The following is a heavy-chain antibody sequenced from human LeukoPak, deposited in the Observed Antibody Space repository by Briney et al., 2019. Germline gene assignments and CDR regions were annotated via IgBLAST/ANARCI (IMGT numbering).Heavy chain of an antibody. Sequence: SETLSLTCTVSGGSISSSSYYWGWIRQPPGKGLEWIGSIYYSGSTYYNPSLKSRVSISVDTSKNQFSLKLSSVTAADTAVYYCARYQRDDSSGYYYFDCWGQGTLVTVSS. V-gene: IGHV4-39*07. CDR3: ARYQRDDSSGYYYFDC. CDR1: GGSISSSSYY. D-gene: IGHD3-22*01. J-gene: IGHJ4*02. CDR2: IYYSGST.